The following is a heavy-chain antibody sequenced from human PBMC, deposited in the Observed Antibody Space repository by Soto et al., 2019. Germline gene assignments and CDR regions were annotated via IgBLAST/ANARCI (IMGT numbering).Heavy chain of an antibody. CDR3: ARSPGGGGYCSGGSCYGPQYFQH. Sequence: GASVKVSCKASGYTFTSYAMHWVRQAPGQRLEKMGKINAGNGNTKNSQKLQGRVTITRDTSASTDYMELSSLRSEDTAVYFCARSPGGGGYCSGGSCYGPQYFQHWGQGTLVTVSS. J-gene: IGHJ1*01. V-gene: IGHV1-3*01. D-gene: IGHD2-15*01. CDR1: GYTFTSYA. CDR2: INAGNGNT.